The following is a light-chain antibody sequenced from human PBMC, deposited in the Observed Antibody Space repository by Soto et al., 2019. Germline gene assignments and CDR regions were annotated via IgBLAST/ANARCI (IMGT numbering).Light chain of an antibody. CDR2: DAS. CDR1: QSVSSY. CDR3: QQRSNWYWT. J-gene: IGKJ1*01. V-gene: IGKV3-11*01. Sequence: EIVLTQSPATLSLSPGERATLSCRASQSVSSYLAWYHQKPGQAPRLLIYDASNRATGIPARFSGSGSGTDFTLTISSLQPEDFAFYYCQQRSNWYWTFGQGTKVEIK.